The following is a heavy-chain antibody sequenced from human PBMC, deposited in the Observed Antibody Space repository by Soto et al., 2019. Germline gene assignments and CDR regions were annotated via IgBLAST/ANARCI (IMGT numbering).Heavy chain of an antibody. CDR3: ARDGWWSFDY. J-gene: IGHJ4*02. Sequence: QVQLVESGGGVVQPGRSLRLSCAASGFTFSSYAMHWVRQAPGKGLEWVAVISYDGSNKYYADSVKGRFTISRDNSKNTLYLQMNSLRAEDTAVYYCARDGWWSFDYWGPGTLVTVSS. CDR2: ISYDGSNK. D-gene: IGHD2-15*01. V-gene: IGHV3-30-3*01. CDR1: GFTFSSYA.